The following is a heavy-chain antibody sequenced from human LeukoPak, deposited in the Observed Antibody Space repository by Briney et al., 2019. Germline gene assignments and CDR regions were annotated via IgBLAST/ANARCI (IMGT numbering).Heavy chain of an antibody. D-gene: IGHD3-22*01. CDR3: AKRGRVISPFDY. J-gene: IGHJ4*02. CDR1: GFTFSSYA. CDR2: ISGSDTST. Sequence: PGGSLRLSCAASGFTFSSYAMSWVRQAPGKGLEWVSGISGSDTSTYYADSVKGRFTISRDNSKNTLYLQLNSLRAEDTAVYYCAKRGRVISPFDYWGQGTLVTVSS. V-gene: IGHV3-23*01.